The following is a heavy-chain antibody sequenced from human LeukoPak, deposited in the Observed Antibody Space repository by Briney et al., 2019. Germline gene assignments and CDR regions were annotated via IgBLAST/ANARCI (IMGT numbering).Heavy chain of an antibody. V-gene: IGHV3-64*01. CDR1: GFTFSNYY. CDR3: ATQMSGFADY. CDR2: ITSDGGGT. D-gene: IGHD3-10*01. J-gene: IGHJ4*02. Sequence: PGGSLRLSCAASGFTFSNYYMHWVRQAPGKGLEYVSAITSDGGGTYYVNSVRGRFTISRDNSKNTLYLQMGSLRVEDTAVYYCATQMSGFADYWGQGTLVTVSS.